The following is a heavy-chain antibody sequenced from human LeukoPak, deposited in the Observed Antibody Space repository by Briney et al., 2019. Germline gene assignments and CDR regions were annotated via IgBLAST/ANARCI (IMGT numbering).Heavy chain of an antibody. Sequence: GGSLRLSCAASGFTFSSYAMSWVRQAPGKGLEWVSAISGSGGSTYYADSVKGRFTISRDNSKNTLYLQMNSLRAEDTAVYYCAKDPRFGVARYYFDYWGQGTLVTVSS. CDR1: GFTFSSYA. V-gene: IGHV3-23*01. CDR2: ISGSGGST. D-gene: IGHD3-10*01. J-gene: IGHJ4*02. CDR3: AKDPRFGVARYYFDY.